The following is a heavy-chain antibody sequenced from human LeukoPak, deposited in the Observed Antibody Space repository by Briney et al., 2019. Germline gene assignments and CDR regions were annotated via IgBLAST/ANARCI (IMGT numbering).Heavy chain of an antibody. CDR2: VRQDGSET. CDR3: TTSDESSGTN. J-gene: IGHJ4*02. Sequence: GGSLRLSCAASGFTFRNFWMSWVRQAPGKGLEWLANVRQDGSETYYLDSVKGRFTISRDNAKNSQYLEMNSLRGEDTAVYYCTTSDESSGTNWGQGTLVTVSS. V-gene: IGHV3-7*01. D-gene: IGHD3-22*01. CDR1: GFTFRNFW.